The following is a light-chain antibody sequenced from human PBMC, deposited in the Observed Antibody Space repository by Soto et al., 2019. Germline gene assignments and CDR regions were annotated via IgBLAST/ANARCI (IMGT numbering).Light chain of an antibody. V-gene: IGLV2-14*01. CDR2: EVS. J-gene: IGLJ3*02. Sequence: QSVLTQPASVSGSPGQSITISYTGTSSDVGGYNYVSWYQQYPGKAPKLMIYEVSDRPSGVSNRFSGSKSGNTASLTISGLQAEDESDYYCSSYTTNSTWVFGGGTKLTVL. CDR3: SSYTTNSTWV. CDR1: SSDVGGYNY.